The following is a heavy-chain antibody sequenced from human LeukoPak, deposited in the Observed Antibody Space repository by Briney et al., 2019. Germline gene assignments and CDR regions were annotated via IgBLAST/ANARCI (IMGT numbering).Heavy chain of an antibody. CDR1: GFTFSSYG. J-gene: IGHJ4*02. V-gene: IGHV3-23*01. CDR3: AKDYGLGLRYFDWSDQVYYFDY. CDR2: ISGSGGST. D-gene: IGHD3-9*01. Sequence: GGTLRLSCAASGFTFSSYGMSWVRQAPGKGLEWVSAISGSGGSTYYADSVKGRFTISRDNSKNTLYLQMNSLRAEDTAVYYCAKDYGLGLRYFDWSDQVYYFDYWGQGTLVTVSS.